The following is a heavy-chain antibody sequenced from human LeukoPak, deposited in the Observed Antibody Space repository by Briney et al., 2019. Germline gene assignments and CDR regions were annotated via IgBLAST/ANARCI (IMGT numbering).Heavy chain of an antibody. V-gene: IGHV3-15*01. CDR1: GFTFSNSW. D-gene: IGHD2/OR15-2a*01. CDR2: IKRDIDGGTT. J-gene: IGHJ4*02. CDR3: TTDLPRSTSCSHDY. Sequence: GGSLRLSCAASGFTFSNSWMLWVRQAPGRGLEWVGRIKRDIDGGTTDYAAPVKRRFTITRDDSENTLYLQMNSLKTEDTAVYYCTTDLPRSTSCSHDYWGQGTQVTVSS.